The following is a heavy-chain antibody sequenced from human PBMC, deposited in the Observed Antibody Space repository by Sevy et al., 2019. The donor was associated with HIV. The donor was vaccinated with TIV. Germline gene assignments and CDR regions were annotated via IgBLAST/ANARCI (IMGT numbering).Heavy chain of an antibody. V-gene: IGHV3-21*01. CDR2: ISSSSYI. Sequence: GGSLRLSCAASGFTFSSYSMNWVRQAPGKGLEWVSSISSSSYIYYADSVKGRLTISRDNAKNSLYLQMNSLRAEDTAVYYCAREGGVVVVVAATTFDYWGQGTLVTVSS. J-gene: IGHJ4*02. CDR3: AREGGVVVVVAATTFDY. D-gene: IGHD2-15*01. CDR1: GFTFSSYS.